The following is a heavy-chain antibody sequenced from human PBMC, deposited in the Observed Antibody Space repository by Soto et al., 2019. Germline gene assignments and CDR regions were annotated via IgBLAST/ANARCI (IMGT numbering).Heavy chain of an antibody. CDR1: GGTFSSYA. D-gene: IGHD3-3*01. Sequence: SVKVSCKASGGTFSSYAISWVRQAPGQGLEWMGGIIPIFGTANYAQKFQGRVTITADESTSTAYMELSSLRSEDTAVYYCARGHEWSSHAFDIWGQGTLVTVSS. CDR2: IIPIFGTA. CDR3: ARGHEWSSHAFDI. J-gene: IGHJ3*02. V-gene: IGHV1-69*13.